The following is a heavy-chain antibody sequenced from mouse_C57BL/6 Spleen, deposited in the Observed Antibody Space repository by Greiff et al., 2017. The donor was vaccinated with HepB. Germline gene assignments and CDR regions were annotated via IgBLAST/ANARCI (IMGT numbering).Heavy chain of an antibody. J-gene: IGHJ1*03. CDR2: INPNNGGT. Sequence: EVQLQQSGPELVKPGASVKISCKASGYTFTDYYMNWVKQSHGKSLEWIGDINPNNGGTSYNQKFKGKATLTVDKSSSTAYMELRSLTSEDSAVYYCARWVTTVVATNWYFDVWGTGTTVTVSS. D-gene: IGHD1-1*01. CDR1: GYTFTDYY. CDR3: ARWVTTVVATNWYFDV. V-gene: IGHV1-26*01.